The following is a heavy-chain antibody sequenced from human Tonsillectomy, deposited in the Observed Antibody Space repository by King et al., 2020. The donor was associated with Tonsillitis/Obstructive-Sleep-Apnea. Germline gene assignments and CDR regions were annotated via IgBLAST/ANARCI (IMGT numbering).Heavy chain of an antibody. V-gene: IGHV1-18*01. D-gene: IGHD2-2*01. CDR3: ARIVEYQLLSGYSYMDV. J-gene: IGHJ6*03. Sequence: QLVQSGAEVKKPGASVKVSCKASGYTFTSYGISWVRQAPGQGLEWMGWISAYNGNTNYAQKLQGRVTMTTDTSTSTAYMELRSLRSDDTAVYYCARIVEYQLLSGYSYMDVWGKGTTVTVSS. CDR2: ISAYNGNT. CDR1: GYTFTSYG.